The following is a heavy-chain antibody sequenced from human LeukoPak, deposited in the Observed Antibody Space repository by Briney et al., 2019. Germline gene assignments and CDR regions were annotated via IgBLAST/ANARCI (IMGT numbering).Heavy chain of an antibody. CDR3: ARLGVGATSDYGMDV. J-gene: IGHJ6*02. CDR2: IYPGDSDT. CDR1: GYSFTSYW. Sequence: GESLKISRKGSGYSFTSYWIGWVRQMPGKGLEWMGIIYPGDSDTRYSPSFQGQVTISADKSISTAYLQWRSLKASDTAMYYCARLGVGATSDYGMDVWGQGTTVTVSS. D-gene: IGHD1-26*01. V-gene: IGHV5-51*01.